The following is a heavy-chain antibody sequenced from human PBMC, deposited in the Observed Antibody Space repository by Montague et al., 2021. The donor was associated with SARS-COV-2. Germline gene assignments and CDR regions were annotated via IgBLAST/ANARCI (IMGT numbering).Heavy chain of an antibody. CDR2: IHHGGST. CDR1: GGSFSTYS. J-gene: IGHJ6*03. Sequence: SETLSLTCAVHGGSFSTYSWNWIRQPPGKGLEWIGEIHHGGSTNYNPSLKSRVTISADTSKNQFSLKLTSAAAADTAVYYCARLGGGVVPSPILGVGPYYSYYYMDVWGKGTTVTVAS. D-gene: IGHD3-10*01. CDR3: ARLGGGVVPSPILGVGPYYSYYYMDV. V-gene: IGHV4-34*01.